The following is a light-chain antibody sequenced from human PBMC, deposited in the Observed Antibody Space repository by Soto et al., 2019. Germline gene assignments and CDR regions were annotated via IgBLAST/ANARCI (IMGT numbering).Light chain of an antibody. CDR1: QSVLYSSNNKNY. Sequence: DIVMTQSPDSLAVSLGERATINCKSSQSVLYSSNNKNYLTWYQQKPGQPPKLLIYWASTRESGVPDRFSGSGSGTDFTLTIGGLQAEDVAVYYCQQYYSTPWTFGQGTKVEIK. V-gene: IGKV4-1*01. CDR2: WAS. CDR3: QQYYSTPWT. J-gene: IGKJ1*01.